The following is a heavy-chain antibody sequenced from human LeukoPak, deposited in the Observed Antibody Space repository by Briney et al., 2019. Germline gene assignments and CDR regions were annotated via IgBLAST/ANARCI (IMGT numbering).Heavy chain of an antibody. CDR2: INWNGGST. CDR1: GFNFDDDG. Sequence: RPGGSLRLSCAASGFNFDDDGMSWVRQAPGKGLEWVSGINWNGGSTGYADSVKGRFTMSRDNAKKSLYLQMNSLRAEDTALYYCARVGGSAFYYYMDVWGKGTTVTVSS. J-gene: IGHJ6*03. V-gene: IGHV3-20*04. CDR3: ARVGGSAFYYYMDV. D-gene: IGHD3-10*01.